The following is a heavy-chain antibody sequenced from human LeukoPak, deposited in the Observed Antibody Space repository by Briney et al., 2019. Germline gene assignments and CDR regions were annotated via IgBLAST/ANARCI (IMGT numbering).Heavy chain of an antibody. CDR3: AGERGEEYSSGWYKTNFFYN. V-gene: IGHV4-39*07. CDR1: GDSFTSVTDY. Sequence: SETLSLTCTVSGDSFTSVTDYWAWIRQPPGKGPEWIATGDYSGGTYYNPSLESRVAISADMSKNQISLQLTSVTGADTAVYYCAGERGEEYSSGWYKTNFFYNWGQGVRVTVSS. D-gene: IGHD6-19*01. J-gene: IGHJ4*02. CDR2: GDYSGGT.